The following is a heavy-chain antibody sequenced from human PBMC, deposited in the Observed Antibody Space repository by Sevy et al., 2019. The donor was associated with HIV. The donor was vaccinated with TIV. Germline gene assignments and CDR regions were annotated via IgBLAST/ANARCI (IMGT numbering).Heavy chain of an antibody. Sequence: SETLSLTCTVSGGSISSYYWSWIRQPPGKGLEWIGYIYYSGSTNYNPSLKSRVTISVDTSKNQFSLKLSSVTAADTAVYYCAREKLLSGSGDLRGWFDPWGQGTLVTVSS. D-gene: IGHD6-25*01. CDR2: IYYSGST. J-gene: IGHJ5*02. CDR1: GGSISSYY. CDR3: AREKLLSGSGDLRGWFDP. V-gene: IGHV4-59*01.